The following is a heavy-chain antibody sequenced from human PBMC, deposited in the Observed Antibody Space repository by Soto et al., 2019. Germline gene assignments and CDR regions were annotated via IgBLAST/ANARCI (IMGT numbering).Heavy chain of an antibody. CDR1: GGSISSSSYY. V-gene: IGHV4-39*01. CDR2: IYYSGST. CDR3: ARHEAIGWPAAMGNWFDP. D-gene: IGHD2-2*01. Sequence: QLQLQESGPGLVKPSETLSLTCTVSGGSISSSSYYWGWIRQPPGKGLERIGSIYYSGSTYYNPSLKSRVTISVDTSKNQFSLKLSSVTAADTAVYYCARHEAIGWPAAMGNWFDPWGQGTLVTVSS. J-gene: IGHJ5*02.